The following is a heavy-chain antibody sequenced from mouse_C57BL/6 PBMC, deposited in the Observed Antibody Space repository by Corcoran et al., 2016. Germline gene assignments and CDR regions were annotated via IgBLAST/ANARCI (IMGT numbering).Heavy chain of an antibody. CDR2: IDPANGNT. Sequence: EVQLQQSVAELVRPGASVKLSCTASGFNIKNTYMHWVKQRPEQGMEWIGRIDPANGNTKYDPKFQGKATITADTSSNTAYLQLIRLTSEDTDIYYCARATGTYAMDYWGQGTSVTVSS. CDR1: GFNIKNTY. V-gene: IGHV14-3*01. D-gene: IGHD4-1*02. CDR3: ARATGTYAMDY. J-gene: IGHJ4*01.